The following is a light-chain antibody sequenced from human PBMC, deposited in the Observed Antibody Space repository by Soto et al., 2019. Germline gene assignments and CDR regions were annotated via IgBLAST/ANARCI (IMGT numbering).Light chain of an antibody. CDR2: DAS. CDR1: QSISSW. J-gene: IGKJ1*01. CDR3: QQYNSYWT. V-gene: IGKV1-5*01. Sequence: DIQLTQSPSTLSASVGDRVTITCRASQSISSWLAWYQQKPGKAPKLLIYDASSLESGVPSRFSGSGSGTEFTLTISRLQTDDFATYYCQQYNSYWTFGPGTKVDI.